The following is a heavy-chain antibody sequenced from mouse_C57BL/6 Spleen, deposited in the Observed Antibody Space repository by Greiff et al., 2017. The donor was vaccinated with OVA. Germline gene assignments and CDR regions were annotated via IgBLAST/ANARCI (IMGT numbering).Heavy chain of an antibody. J-gene: IGHJ4*01. CDR3: ANPHDAVYAKDY. V-gene: IGHV2-3*01. Sequence: QVTLKVSGPGLVAPSQSLSITCTVSGFSLTSYGVSWVRQPPGKGLEWLGVLWGDGSTNYHSALISILSISKTNSKIQVFLKLNSLQTDDTATYYYANPHDAVYAKDYWGQGASVTVSS. CDR1: GFSLTSYG. CDR2: LWGDGST.